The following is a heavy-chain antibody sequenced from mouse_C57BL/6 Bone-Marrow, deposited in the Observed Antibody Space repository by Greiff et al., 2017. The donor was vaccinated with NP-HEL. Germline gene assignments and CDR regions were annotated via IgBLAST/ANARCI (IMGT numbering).Heavy chain of an antibody. CDR3: ARNWGDGYYVMDY. J-gene: IGHJ4*01. D-gene: IGHD2-3*01. Sequence: VQLQQSGPGLVAPSQSLSITCTVSGFSLTSYAISWVRQPPGKGLEWLGVIWTGGGTNYNSALKSRLSISKDNSKSQVFLKMNSLQTDDTARYYCARNWGDGYYVMDYWGQGTSVTVSS. CDR1: GFSLTSYA. V-gene: IGHV2-9-1*01. CDR2: IWTGGGT.